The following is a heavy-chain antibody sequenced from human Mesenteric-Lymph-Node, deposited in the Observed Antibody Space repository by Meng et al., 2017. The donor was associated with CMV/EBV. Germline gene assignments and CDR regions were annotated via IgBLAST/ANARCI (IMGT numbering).Heavy chain of an antibody. CDR3: ARDYYGSGTDFDY. CDR2: INPANGNT. Sequence: CKASGYTVSIYTMHWVRQAPGQRLEWMGLINPANGNTEYSQKFQGRVTITRDTSASTVYMELRSLRSEDTAVYYCARDYYGSGTDFDYWGQGTLVTVSS. CDR1: GYTVSIYT. J-gene: IGHJ4*02. D-gene: IGHD3-10*01. V-gene: IGHV1-3*01.